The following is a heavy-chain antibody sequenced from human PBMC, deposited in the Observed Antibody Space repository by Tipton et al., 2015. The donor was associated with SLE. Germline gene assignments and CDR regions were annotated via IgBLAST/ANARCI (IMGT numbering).Heavy chain of an antibody. Sequence: TLSLTCAVYGGSFSGYYWSWIRQHSGKGLEWIGHIYHSGSTFYSPSLRSRVTISVDTSKNQFSLRLISVTAADTAVYYCAREKSGHGYFDSWGQGSLVTVSS. CDR2: IYHSGST. CDR1: GGSFSGYY. D-gene: IGHD5-12*01. J-gene: IGHJ4*02. V-gene: IGHV4-34*09. CDR3: AREKSGHGYFDS.